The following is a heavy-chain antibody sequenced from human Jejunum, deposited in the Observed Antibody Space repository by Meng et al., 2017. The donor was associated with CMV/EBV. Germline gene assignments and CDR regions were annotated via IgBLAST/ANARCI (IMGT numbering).Heavy chain of an antibody. Sequence: CTPSGLTFGDFAMNWVRQAPGKGLEWVGFIRSKAFGGTTEFAASVKGRFTISRDDSKSIAYLEMNSLKSEDTAVYYCTRASSGIHWGQGTLVTVSS. D-gene: IGHD6-6*01. CDR1: GLTFGDFA. CDR3: TRASSGIH. CDR2: IRSKAFGGTT. V-gene: IGHV3-49*04. J-gene: IGHJ4*02.